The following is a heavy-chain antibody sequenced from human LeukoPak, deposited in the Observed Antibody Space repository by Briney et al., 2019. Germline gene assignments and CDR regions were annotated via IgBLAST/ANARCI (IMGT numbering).Heavy chain of an antibody. Sequence: ASVKVSCKASGYTFTSYDINWVRQATGQGLEWMGWMNPNSGNTGYAQKFQGRVTMTRNTSISTAYMELSSLRSEDTAVYYCARYCSGGSCYPNYYYYGMDVWGQGTTVTVSS. CDR2: MNPNSGNT. D-gene: IGHD2-15*01. J-gene: IGHJ6*02. V-gene: IGHV1-8*01. CDR3: ARYCSGGSCYPNYYYYGMDV. CDR1: GYTFTSYD.